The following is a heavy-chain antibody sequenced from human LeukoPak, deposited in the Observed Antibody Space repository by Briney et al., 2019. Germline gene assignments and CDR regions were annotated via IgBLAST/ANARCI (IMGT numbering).Heavy chain of an antibody. Sequence: SGPTLVNPTQTLTLTCTFSGFSLSTTGVGVGWIRQPPGEALEWLALINSNDDKRYSPSLKSRLTISRDTSKNQVVLTMANMDPADTATYYCAHSDVLTGINYFDYWGQGTLVTVSS. V-gene: IGHV2-5*01. J-gene: IGHJ4*02. CDR3: AHSDVLTGINYFDY. CDR1: GFSLSTTGVG. CDR2: INSNDDK. D-gene: IGHD3-9*01.